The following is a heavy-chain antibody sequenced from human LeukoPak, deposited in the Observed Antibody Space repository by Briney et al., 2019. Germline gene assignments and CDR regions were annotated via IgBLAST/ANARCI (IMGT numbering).Heavy chain of an antibody. CDR1: GFTFDDYA. CDR2: ISWDGGGT. CDR3: ARDRLWFGELRYFDY. Sequence: GGSLRLSCAASGFTFDDYAMHWVRQAPGKGLEWVSLISWDGGGTYYADSVKGRFTISRDNSKNTLYLQMNSLRAEDTAVYYCARDRLWFGELRYFDYWGQGTLVTVSS. J-gene: IGHJ4*02. D-gene: IGHD3-10*01. V-gene: IGHV3-43D*04.